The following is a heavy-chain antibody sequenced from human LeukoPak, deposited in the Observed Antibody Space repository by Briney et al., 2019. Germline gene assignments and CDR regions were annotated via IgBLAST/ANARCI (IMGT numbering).Heavy chain of an antibody. V-gene: IGHV3-30*18. D-gene: IGHD1-7*01. Sequence: PGGSLRLSCAASGFTFSSYGMHWVRQAPGKGLEWVAVISYDGSNKYYADSVKGRFTTSRDNSKNTLYLQMNSLRAEDTAVYYCAKGITGTTGYFDYWGQGTLVTVSS. CDR2: ISYDGSNK. J-gene: IGHJ4*02. CDR3: AKGITGTTGYFDY. CDR1: GFTFSSYG.